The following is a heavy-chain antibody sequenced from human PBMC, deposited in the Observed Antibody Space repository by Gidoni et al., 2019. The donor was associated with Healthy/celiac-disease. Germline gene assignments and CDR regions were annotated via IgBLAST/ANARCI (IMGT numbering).Heavy chain of an antibody. D-gene: IGHD5-18*01. Sequence: QLQLQESGPGLWKPSETLSLTCTVSGGSLGSSSCYWGWLRQPPWKGLEWIGSIYLSGRTYYNPSLKSRVTISVDTSKNQFSLKLSSVTAADTAVYYCARIRLEYSYGSWRVGAYYFDYWGQGTLVTVSS. J-gene: IGHJ4*02. CDR2: IYLSGRT. CDR1: GGSLGSSSCY. V-gene: IGHV4-39*01. CDR3: ARIRLEYSYGSWRVGAYYFDY.